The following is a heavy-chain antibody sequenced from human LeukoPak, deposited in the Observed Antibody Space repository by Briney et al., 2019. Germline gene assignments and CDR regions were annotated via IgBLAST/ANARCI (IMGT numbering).Heavy chain of an antibody. D-gene: IGHD1-26*01. CDR3: ARGSKMLGYNWFDP. Sequence: SETLSLTCAVYGGSFSGYYWSWIRQPPGKGLEWIGETNHSGSTNYNPSLKSRVTISVDTSKNQFSLKLSSVTAADTAVYYCARGSKMLGYNWFDPWGQGTLVTVSS. V-gene: IGHV4-34*01. CDR2: TNHSGST. J-gene: IGHJ5*02. CDR1: GGSFSGYY.